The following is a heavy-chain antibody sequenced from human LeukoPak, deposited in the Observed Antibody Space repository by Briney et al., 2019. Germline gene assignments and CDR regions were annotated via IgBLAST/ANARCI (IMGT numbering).Heavy chain of an antibody. J-gene: IGHJ6*02. CDR1: GFTFSSYW. CDR2: INSDGSSR. V-gene: IGHV3-74*01. D-gene: IGHD3-3*01. Sequence: QTGGSLRLSCAASGFTFSSYWMHWVRQAPGKGLVWVSRINSDGSSRSYADSVKGRFTISRDNAKNTLYLQMNSLRAEDTAVYYCARGEGLGDFWSGHYNGMDVWGQGTTVTVSS. CDR3: ARGEGLGDFWSGHYNGMDV.